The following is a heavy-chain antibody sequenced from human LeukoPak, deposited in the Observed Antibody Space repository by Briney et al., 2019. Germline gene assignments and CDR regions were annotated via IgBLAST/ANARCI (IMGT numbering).Heavy chain of an antibody. CDR3: AREYNWNDVYYGMDV. J-gene: IGHJ6*02. CDR2: IIPIFGTA. D-gene: IGHD1-20*01. Sequence: SVKVSCKDSGGTFSIYAISWVRQAPGQGLEWMGGIIPIFGTANYAQKFQGRVTITADESTSTAYMELSSLRSEDTAMYYCAREYNWNDVYYGMDVWGQGTTVTVSS. V-gene: IGHV1-69*01. CDR1: GGTFSIYA.